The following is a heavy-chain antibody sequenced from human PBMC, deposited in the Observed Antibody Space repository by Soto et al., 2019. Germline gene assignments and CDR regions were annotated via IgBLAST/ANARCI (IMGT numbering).Heavy chain of an antibody. CDR2: ISYDGNNK. J-gene: IGHJ6*02. V-gene: IGHV3-30-3*01. CDR3: ARAGCDGGRCYTLVGLRYGMDV. CDR1: GFTFSSYV. Sequence: QVQLVESGGGVVQPGRSLRLSCAASGFTFSSYVMHWVRQAPGKGLEWVAVISYDGNNKYYADSVKGRFTISRDNSRTTXXXQXHSLRAEDTAVYYCARAGCDGGRCYTLVGLRYGMDVWGQGTTVTVSS. D-gene: IGHD2-15*01.